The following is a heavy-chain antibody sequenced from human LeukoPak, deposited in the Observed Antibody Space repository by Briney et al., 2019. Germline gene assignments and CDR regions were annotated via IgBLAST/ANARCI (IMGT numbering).Heavy chain of an antibody. J-gene: IGHJ4*02. Sequence: PSETLSLTCTVSGDSINSGGYHWSWIRQHPGKGLEWIGYIYYSGTTYYNPSLKSRVTISVDTSKNQFSLKLSSVTAADTAVYYCARASITMIVVVPQIYYFDYWGQGTLVTVSS. CDR2: IYYSGTT. D-gene: IGHD3-22*01. CDR1: GDSINSGGYH. CDR3: ARASITMIVVVPQIYYFDY. V-gene: IGHV4-31*03.